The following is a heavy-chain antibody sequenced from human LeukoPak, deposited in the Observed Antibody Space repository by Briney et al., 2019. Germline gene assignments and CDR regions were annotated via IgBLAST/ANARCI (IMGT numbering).Heavy chain of an antibody. Sequence: PSETLSLTCAVYGGSFSGYYWSWLRQPPGKGLEWIGEINHSGSTNYNPSLKSRVTISVDTSKNQFSLKLSSVTAADTAVYYCASVPRATVVTRPHFQHWGQGTLVTVSS. J-gene: IGHJ1*01. CDR2: INHSGST. D-gene: IGHD4-23*01. CDR3: ASVPRATVVTRPHFQH. CDR1: GGSFSGYY. V-gene: IGHV4-34*01.